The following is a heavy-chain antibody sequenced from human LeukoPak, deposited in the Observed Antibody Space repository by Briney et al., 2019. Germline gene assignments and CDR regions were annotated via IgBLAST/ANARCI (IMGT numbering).Heavy chain of an antibody. CDR1: GYSFTSYG. CDR2: MNPNSCNT. CDR3: ARGHRVLRYFDWLPPHYYMDV. V-gene: IGHV1-8*01. D-gene: IGHD3-9*01. Sequence: GASVKVSCKASGYSFTSYGINWVRQATGQGLEWMGWMNPNSCNTGYAQKFQGRVTITRNTSISTTYMELSSLRSGDTAVYYCARGHRVLRYFDWLPPHYYMDVWGKGTTVTVSS. J-gene: IGHJ6*03.